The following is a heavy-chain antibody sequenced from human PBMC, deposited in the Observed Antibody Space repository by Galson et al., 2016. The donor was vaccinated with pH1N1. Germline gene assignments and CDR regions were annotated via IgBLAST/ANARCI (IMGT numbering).Heavy chain of an antibody. CDR1: GYSFTSYW. CDR3: ARIGSDDPIYYYYMDV. CDR2: IYPGASDT. V-gene: IGHV5-51*01. D-gene: IGHD2-21*01. Sequence: QSGAEVKKPGESLKISCKGSGYSFTSYWIAWVRQMPGKGLEWMGIIYPGASDTRYSPYFKGQVTIPADKSINTAYLHWSSLKASDTAMYYCARIGSDDPIYYYYMDVWGKGTTVTVSS. J-gene: IGHJ6*03.